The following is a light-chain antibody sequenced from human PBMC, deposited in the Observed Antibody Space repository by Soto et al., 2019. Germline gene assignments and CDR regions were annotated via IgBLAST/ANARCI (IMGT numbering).Light chain of an antibody. CDR2: DAS. CDR3: QQYNSYPIT. J-gene: IGKJ5*01. Sequence: KKKSPSTLSASVGDRVTITCRASQSISSWLAWYQQKPGKAPKLLIYDASSLESGVPSRFSGSGSGTEFALPISSLQPHEFATYFCQQYNSYPITVGQGTRLEIK. CDR1: QSISSW. V-gene: IGKV1-5*01.